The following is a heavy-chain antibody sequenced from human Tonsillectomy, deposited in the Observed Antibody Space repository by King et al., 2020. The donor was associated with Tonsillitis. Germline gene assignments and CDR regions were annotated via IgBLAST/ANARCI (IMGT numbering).Heavy chain of an antibody. CDR1: GYTFTGYY. J-gene: IGHJ4*02. CDR2: INPNSGGT. CDR3: AREEKRRIAALPGLGY. Sequence: QLVQSGAEVKKPGASVKVSCKASGYTFTGYYMHWVRQAPGQGLEWMGWINPNSGGTNYAQKFQGWVTMTRDTSISTAYMELSRLRSDDTAVYYCAREEKRRIAALPGLGYWGQGTLVTVSS. D-gene: IGHD6-6*01. V-gene: IGHV1-2*04.